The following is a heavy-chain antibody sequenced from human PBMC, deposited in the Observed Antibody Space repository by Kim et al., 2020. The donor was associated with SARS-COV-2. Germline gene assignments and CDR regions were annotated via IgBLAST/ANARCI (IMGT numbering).Heavy chain of an antibody. CDR3: ASALGH. Sequence: YTSRRTNYYHSLQSRVTMSVDMSKNQLSLNLSSVKAADTAVYYCASALGHWGQGTLVTVSS. V-gene: IGHV4-4*07. J-gene: IGHJ4*02. D-gene: IGHD3-16*02. CDR2: YTSRRT.